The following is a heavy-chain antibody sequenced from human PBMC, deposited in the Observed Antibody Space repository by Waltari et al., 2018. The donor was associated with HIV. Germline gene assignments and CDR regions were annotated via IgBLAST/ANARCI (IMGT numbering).Heavy chain of an antibody. D-gene: IGHD3-3*01. CDR1: GYTFTSYG. V-gene: IGHV1-18*01. CDR3: ARVAQYQYDFWSGYRFDY. Sequence: QVQLVQSGAEVKKPGASVKVSCKASGYTFTSYGISWVRQAPGQGLEWMGWISSYHGNTNKAQHLQGRVTLTTDTSTSTAYMELRSLRSDDTAVYFCARVAQYQYDFWSGYRFDYWGQGTLVTVSS. CDR2: ISSYHGNT. J-gene: IGHJ4*02.